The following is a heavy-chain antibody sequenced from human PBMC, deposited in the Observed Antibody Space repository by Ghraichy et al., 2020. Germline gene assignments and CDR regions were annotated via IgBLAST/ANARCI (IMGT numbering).Heavy chain of an antibody. V-gene: IGHV1-69*13. CDR1: GGIFSSYG. D-gene: IGHD1-26*01. Sequence: SVKVSCKASGGIFSSYGISWVRQAPGQGLEWMGGIIPIYGTTNYAQNFQGRVTISADESTTTAYMELSSLTSEDTAVYYCVRVPNRGGNYIFDSWGQGSLVTVSS. CDR2: IIPIYGTT. J-gene: IGHJ4*02. CDR3: VRVPNRGGNYIFDS.